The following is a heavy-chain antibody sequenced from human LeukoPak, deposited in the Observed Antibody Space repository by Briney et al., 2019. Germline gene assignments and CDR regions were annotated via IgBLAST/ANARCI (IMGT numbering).Heavy chain of an antibody. CDR2: IHSSGSP. CDR1: GGSVSSYY. J-gene: IGHJ2*01. D-gene: IGHD2-2*01. V-gene: IGHV4-4*08. Sequence: PSETLSLTCTVSGGSVSSYYWSWVRQPPGKGLEWIGYIHSSGSPNYNPSLKSRVTISVDTSKNQFSLKLSSVTAADTAVYYCAREEDIVVVPNGYFDLWGRGTLVTVSS. CDR3: AREEDIVVVPNGYFDL.